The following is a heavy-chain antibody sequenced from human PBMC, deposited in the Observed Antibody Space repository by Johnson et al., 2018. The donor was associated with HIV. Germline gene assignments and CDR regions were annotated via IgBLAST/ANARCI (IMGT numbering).Heavy chain of an antibody. V-gene: IGHV3-30*18. CDR2: ISYDGNNK. CDR3: AKAYCPGCDAVDI. J-gene: IGHJ3*02. D-gene: IGHD2-21*01. CDR1: GFTFSNYD. Sequence: QVQLVESGGGVVQPGRSLRLSCVASGFTFSNYDMDWVRQAPGRGLEWVLSISYDGNNKYYGDSVKGRFTISRDNSKNTLYLQMDSLRTEDTGVYYCAKAYCPGCDAVDIWGQGTMVTVSS.